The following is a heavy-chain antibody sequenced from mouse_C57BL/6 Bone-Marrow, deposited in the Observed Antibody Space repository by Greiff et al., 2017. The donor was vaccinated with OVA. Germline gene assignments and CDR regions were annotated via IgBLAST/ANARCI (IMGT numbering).Heavy chain of an antibody. CDR1: GYNFTSYW. D-gene: IGHD1-1*01. V-gene: IGHV1-55*01. CDR2: IYPGSGST. CDR3: ARGYGSSRNDYAMDY. Sequence: QVQLQQPGAELVKPGASVKMSCKASGYNFTSYWITWVKQRPGQGLEWIGEIYPGSGSTNYNEKFKGKATLTVDTSSSTAYMQLSSLTSEDSAVYYCARGYGSSRNDYAMDYWGQGTSVTVSS. J-gene: IGHJ4*01.